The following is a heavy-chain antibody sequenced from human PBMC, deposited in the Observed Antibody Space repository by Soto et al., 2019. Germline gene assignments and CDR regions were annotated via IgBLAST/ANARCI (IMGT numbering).Heavy chain of an antibody. J-gene: IGHJ6*02. Sequence: QVQLVQSGAEVKKPESSVKVSCKASGGTFSSYTISWVRQAPGQGLEWMGRIIPILGITNYAQKFQGRVTITADKSTSTAYMAVSSLRSEDTAVYYCAVAVAGTHSMAVWGQGPTFTVSS. CDR3: AVAVAGTHSMAV. CDR1: GGTFSSYT. V-gene: IGHV1-69*02. D-gene: IGHD6-19*01. CDR2: IIPILGIT.